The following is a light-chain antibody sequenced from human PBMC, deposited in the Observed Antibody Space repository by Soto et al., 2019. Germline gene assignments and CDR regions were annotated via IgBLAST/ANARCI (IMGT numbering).Light chain of an antibody. J-gene: IGLJ7*01. CDR3: QSYDSSLSGAV. CDR1: SSNIGAGYD. Sequence: QSVPTQPPSVSGAPGQRVTSSCTGSSSNIGAGYDVHWYQQLPGTAPKLLIYDNSNRPSGVPDRFSGSKSGTSASLAITGLQAEDEADYYCQSYDSSLSGAVFGGGTQLTVL. V-gene: IGLV1-40*01. CDR2: DNS.